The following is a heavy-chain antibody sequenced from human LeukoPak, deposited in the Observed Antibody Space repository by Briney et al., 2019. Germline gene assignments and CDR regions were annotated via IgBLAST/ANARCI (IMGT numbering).Heavy chain of an antibody. Sequence: SVKVSCKASGGTFSSYAISWVRQAPGQGLEWMGRIIPILGIANYAQKFQGRVTITADKSTSTAYMELRSLRSDDTAVYYCARDQIGPIVATTSYFDLWGRGTLVTVSS. CDR1: GGTFSSYA. CDR2: IIPILGIA. J-gene: IGHJ2*01. V-gene: IGHV1-69*04. CDR3: ARDQIGPIVATTSYFDL. D-gene: IGHD5-12*01.